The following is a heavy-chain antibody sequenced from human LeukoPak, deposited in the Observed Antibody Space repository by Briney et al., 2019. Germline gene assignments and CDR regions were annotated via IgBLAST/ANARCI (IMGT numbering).Heavy chain of an antibody. CDR2: IKQDGSEK. CDR3: VRGKGYYEI. Sequence: GGSLRLSCAVSGFSFSTYWMSWVRQAPGKRPEWMANIKQDGSEKYYVDSVKGRFTISRDNAKNSLFLQMNSLRAEDTAMYYCVRGKGYYEIRGQGTLVTVSS. CDR1: GFSFSTYW. D-gene: IGHD3-22*01. J-gene: IGHJ4*02. V-gene: IGHV3-7*01.